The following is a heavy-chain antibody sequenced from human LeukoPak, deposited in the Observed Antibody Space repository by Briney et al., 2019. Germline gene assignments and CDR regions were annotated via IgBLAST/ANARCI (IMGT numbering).Heavy chain of an antibody. CDR3: ARRVYSYGYYYYGMDV. CDR1: GGSFSGYY. V-gene: IGHV4-34*01. D-gene: IGHD5-18*01. CDR2: INHSGST. J-gene: IGHJ6*02. Sequence: SETLSLTCAVYGGSFSGYYWSWIRQPPGKGLEWIGEINHSGSTNYNPSLKSRVTISVDTSKNQFSLKLSSVTAADTAVYYCARRVYSYGYYYYGMDVWGQATTVTVSS.